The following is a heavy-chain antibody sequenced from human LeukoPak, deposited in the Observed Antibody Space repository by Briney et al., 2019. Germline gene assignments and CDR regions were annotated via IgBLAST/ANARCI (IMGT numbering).Heavy chain of an antibody. CDR1: GYSFSSYW. CDR2: IYPADSDT. Sequence: GESLKISCKGSGYSFSSYWIGWVRQMPGKGLEWMGIIYPADSDTRYSPSFQGQITISADRSIGTAYLQWSSLEASDTAMYYCARRSLITSTKNYFDYWGQGTLVTVSS. D-gene: IGHD2-2*01. CDR3: ARRSLITSTKNYFDY. J-gene: IGHJ4*02. V-gene: IGHV5-51*01.